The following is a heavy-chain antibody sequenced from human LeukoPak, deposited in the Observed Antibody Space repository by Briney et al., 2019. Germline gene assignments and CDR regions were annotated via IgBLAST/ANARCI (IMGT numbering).Heavy chain of an antibody. CDR1: GDSISSNTHF. D-gene: IGHD4-17*01. J-gene: IGHJ5*02. CDR3: ARDTPDRHGDYVGGRFDP. CDR2: IYYSGST. Sequence: PSETLSLTCTVSGDSISSNTHFWGWIRQPPGKGLEWIGTIYYSGSTNYNPSLKSRVTISVDTSKNQFSLKLSSVTAADTAVYYCARDTPDRHGDYVGGRFDPWGQGTLVTVSS. V-gene: IGHV4-39*07.